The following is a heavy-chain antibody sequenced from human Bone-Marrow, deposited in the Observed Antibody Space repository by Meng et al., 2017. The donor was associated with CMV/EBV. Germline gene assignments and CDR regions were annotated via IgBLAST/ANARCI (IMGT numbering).Heavy chain of an antibody. D-gene: IGHD2-2*01. V-gene: IGHV3-11*04. CDR3: ARDKGVPAALYYFDY. Sequence: GESLKISCAASGFTFSDYYMSWIRQAPGKGLEWVSYISSSGSTIYYADSVKGRFTISRDNAKNSLYLQMNSLRAEDTAVYYFARDKGVPAALYYFDYWGQGTLVTVSS. CDR1: GFTFSDYY. CDR2: ISSSGSTI. J-gene: IGHJ4*02.